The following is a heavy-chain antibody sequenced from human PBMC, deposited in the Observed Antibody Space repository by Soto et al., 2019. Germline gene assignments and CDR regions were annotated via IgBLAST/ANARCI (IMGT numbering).Heavy chain of an antibody. J-gene: IGHJ4*02. CDR1: GYSFTTYG. D-gene: IGHD2-21*02. Sequence: ASVKVSCKASGYSFTTYGMTWVRQAPGQGLEWMGWISTDKGNTKYAQNFQSRATLTTDTSTSTAYMELRSLRSDDTAVYYCARDRDWNLDYWGQGTLVTVSS. CDR2: ISTDKGNT. V-gene: IGHV1-18*01. CDR3: ARDRDWNLDY.